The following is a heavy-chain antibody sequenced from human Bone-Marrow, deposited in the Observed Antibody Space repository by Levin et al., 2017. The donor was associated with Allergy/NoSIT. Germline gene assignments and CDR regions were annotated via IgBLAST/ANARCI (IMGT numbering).Heavy chain of an antibody. CDR1: GYSFTNYW. D-gene: IGHD3-9*01. J-gene: IGHJ5*02. Sequence: HGESLKISCKGSGYSFTNYWIAWVRQMPGKGLEWMGVIHPGNSETKYSPPFQDQVTISADKTISTAYLQWSSPRASDTALYYCARCPTGYPNWFDPWGQGTQVTVSS. CDR2: IHPGNSET. V-gene: IGHV5-51*01. CDR3: ARCPTGYPNWFDP.